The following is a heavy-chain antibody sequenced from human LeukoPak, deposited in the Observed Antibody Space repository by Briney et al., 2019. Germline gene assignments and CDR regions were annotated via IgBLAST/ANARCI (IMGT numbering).Heavy chain of an antibody. CDR1: GYSFTSYW. CDR3: ARLPDGRDGYNLVDY. D-gene: IGHD5-24*01. CDR2: IYPGDSDT. J-gene: IGHJ4*02. V-gene: IGHV5-51*01. Sequence: GESLKISCKGSGYSFTSYWIGWVRQMPGKGLEWMGIIYPGDSDTRYSPSFQGQVTISADKSISTAYLQWSSLKASDTAMYYCARLPDGRDGYNLVDYWGQGTLVTVSS.